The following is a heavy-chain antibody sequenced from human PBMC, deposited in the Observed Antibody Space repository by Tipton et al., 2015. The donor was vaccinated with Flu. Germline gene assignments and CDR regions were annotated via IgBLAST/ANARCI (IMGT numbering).Heavy chain of an antibody. J-gene: IGHJ4*02. V-gene: IGHV3-23*01. D-gene: IGHD3-22*01. CDR2: ISGSGGST. CDR3: AKRTTSGYYLYYFDY. CDR1: GFTFSSYA. Sequence: LRLSCAASGFTFSSYAMSWVRQAPGKGLEWVSAISGSGGSTYYADSVKGRFTISRDNSKNTLYLQMNSLRAEDTAVYYCAKRTTSGYYLYYFDYWGQGTLVTVSS.